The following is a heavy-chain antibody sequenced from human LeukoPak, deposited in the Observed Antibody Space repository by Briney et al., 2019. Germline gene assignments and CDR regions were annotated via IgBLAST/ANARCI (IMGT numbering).Heavy chain of an antibody. V-gene: IGHV3-74*01. CDR2: INSDGSST. CDR3: AKASTTVTAYFDY. J-gene: IGHJ4*02. D-gene: IGHD4-17*01. CDR1: GFTFSSYW. Sequence: GGSLRLSCAAYGFTFSSYWMHWVRQAPGKGLVWVSRINSDGSSTSYADSVKGRFTISRDNAKNTLYLQMNSLRAEDTAVYYCAKASTTVTAYFDYWGQGTLVTVSS.